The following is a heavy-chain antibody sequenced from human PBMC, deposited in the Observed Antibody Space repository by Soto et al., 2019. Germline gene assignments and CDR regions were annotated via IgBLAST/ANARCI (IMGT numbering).Heavy chain of an antibody. J-gene: IGHJ4*02. Sequence: GGSLRLSCAASGCTFSSYSMNWVRQAPGKGLEWVSSISSSSSYIYYADSVKGRFTISRDNAKNSLYLQMNSLRAEDTAVYYCARDLYSSGWSPFDYWGQGTLVTVSS. D-gene: IGHD6-19*01. CDR1: GCTFSSYS. V-gene: IGHV3-21*01. CDR3: ARDLYSSGWSPFDY. CDR2: ISSSSSYI.